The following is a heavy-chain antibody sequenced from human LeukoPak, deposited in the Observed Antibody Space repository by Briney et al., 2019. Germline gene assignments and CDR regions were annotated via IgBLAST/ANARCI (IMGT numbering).Heavy chain of an antibody. D-gene: IGHD2-15*01. CDR2: IRSKAYGGTT. CDR1: GFTLGDYA. V-gene: IGHV3-49*04. Sequence: GGSLRLSCTASGFTLGDYAMSWVRQAPGKGLEWVGFIRSKAYGGTTEYAASVKGRFTISRDDSKRIAYLQMHSLKTEYSALYYSTRVASLVVSPYDYWGQGTLVTVSS. J-gene: IGHJ4*02. CDR3: TRVASLVVSPYDY.